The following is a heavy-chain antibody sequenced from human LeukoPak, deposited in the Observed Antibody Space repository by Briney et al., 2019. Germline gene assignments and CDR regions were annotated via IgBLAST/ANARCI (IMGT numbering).Heavy chain of an antibody. D-gene: IGHD3-3*01. CDR2: INHSGST. V-gene: IGHV4-34*01. Sequence: SETLSLTCAVYGGSFSGYYWSWIRQPPGKGLEWIWEINHSGSTNYNPSLKSRVTISVDTSKNQLSLKLSSVTAADTAVYYCARGSRTYYDFWSGYYQNWFDPWGQGTLVTVSS. CDR1: GGSFSGYY. CDR3: ARGSRTYYDFWSGYYQNWFDP. J-gene: IGHJ5*02.